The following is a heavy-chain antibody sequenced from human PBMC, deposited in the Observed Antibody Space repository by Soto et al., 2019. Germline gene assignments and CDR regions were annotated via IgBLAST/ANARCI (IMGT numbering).Heavy chain of an antibody. D-gene: IGHD6-13*01. V-gene: IGHV3-30*18. CDR2: ISYDGSNK. CDR1: GFTFSSYG. Sequence: PGGSLRLSCAASGFTFSSYGMHWVRQAPGKGLEWVAVISYDGSNKCYADSVKGRFTISRDNSKNTLYLQMNSLRAEDTAVYYCAKGSSPTLKYYGMDVWGQGTTVTVSS. J-gene: IGHJ6*02. CDR3: AKGSSPTLKYYGMDV.